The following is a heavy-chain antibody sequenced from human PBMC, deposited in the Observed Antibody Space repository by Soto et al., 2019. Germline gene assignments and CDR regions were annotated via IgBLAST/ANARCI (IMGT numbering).Heavy chain of an antibody. J-gene: IGHJ5*02. CDR3: ARGGMDIVVVPAAINNWFDP. V-gene: IGHV4-30-4*01. CDR2: IYYSGST. Sequence: SETLSLTCSVSGASVTSPEHYWTWIRQSPGKGLEWIGYIYYSGSTYYNPSLKSRVTISVDTSKNQFSLKLSSVTAADTAVYYCARGGMDIVVVPAAINNWFDPWGQGTLVTVSS. D-gene: IGHD2-2*03. CDR1: GASVTSPEHY.